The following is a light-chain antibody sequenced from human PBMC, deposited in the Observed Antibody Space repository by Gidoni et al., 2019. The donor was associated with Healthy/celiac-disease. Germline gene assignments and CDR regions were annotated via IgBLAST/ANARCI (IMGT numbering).Light chain of an antibody. J-gene: IGLJ3*02. CDR2: KDS. V-gene: IGLV3-25*02. CDR3: QSADSSLRV. Sequence: SYELTQPPSVSVSPGQTDRITCSGAALPKQYAYWYQQKPGQAPVLVIYKDSERPSGIPERFSGSSSGTTVTLTISGVQAEDEADYYCQSADSSLRVFGGGTKLTVL. CDR1: ALPKQY.